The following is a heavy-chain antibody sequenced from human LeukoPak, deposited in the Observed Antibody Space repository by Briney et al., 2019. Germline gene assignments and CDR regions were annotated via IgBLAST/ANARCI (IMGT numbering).Heavy chain of an antibody. CDR2: ISSSGST. CDR1: GGSISSGSYY. J-gene: IGHJ4*02. CDR3: ARGISAVTFDY. D-gene: IGHD4-17*01. Sequence: SETLSLTCTVSGGSISSGSYYWSWIRQPAGKGLEWIGRISSSGSTNYNPSLKSRVTISVDTSKNQFSLKLSSVTAADTAVYYCARGISAVTFDYWGQGTLVTVSS. V-gene: IGHV4-61*02.